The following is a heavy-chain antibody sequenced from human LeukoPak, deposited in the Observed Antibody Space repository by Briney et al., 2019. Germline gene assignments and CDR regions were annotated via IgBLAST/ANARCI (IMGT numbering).Heavy chain of an antibody. Sequence: GGSLRLSCTVSGFTVSSNSMSWVRQAPGKGLEWVSFIYSDNTHYSDSVKGRFTISRDNAKNSLYLQMNSLRAEDTAVYYCARANSVWRYFDYWGQGTLVTVSS. V-gene: IGHV3-53*01. CDR1: GFTVSSNS. CDR2: IYSDNT. CDR3: ARANSVWRYFDY. D-gene: IGHD3-16*01. J-gene: IGHJ4*02.